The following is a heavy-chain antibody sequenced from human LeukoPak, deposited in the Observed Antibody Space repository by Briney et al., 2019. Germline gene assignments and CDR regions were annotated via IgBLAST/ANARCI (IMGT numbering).Heavy chain of an antibody. V-gene: IGHV3-53*01. CDR1: GFTVTTNY. Sequence: GGSLRLSCAASGFTVTTNYMSWVRQAPGKGLEWVSVIYSGDVTYYADSVKGRFTISRDNSKNTLYLQMNSLRAEDTAVYYCAKLPSYSNTFDYWGQGTLVTVSS. CDR3: AKLPSYSNTFDY. CDR2: IYSGDVT. D-gene: IGHD6-13*01. J-gene: IGHJ4*02.